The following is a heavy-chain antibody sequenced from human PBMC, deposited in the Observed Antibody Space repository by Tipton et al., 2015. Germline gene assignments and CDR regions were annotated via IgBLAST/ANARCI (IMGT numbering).Heavy chain of an antibody. CDR3: ARGLLLWFGMTDY. CDR2: IYSSGST. V-gene: IGHV4-59*08. J-gene: IGHJ4*02. CDR1: GASLSNYY. D-gene: IGHD3-10*01. Sequence: TLSLTCTVSGASLSNYYWNWIRQPPGKGLEWIGYIYSSGSTNYAPSLESRVTMSIDTSKNQFSLKLNSVTAADTAVYYCARGLLLWFGMTDYWGQGTLVTVSS.